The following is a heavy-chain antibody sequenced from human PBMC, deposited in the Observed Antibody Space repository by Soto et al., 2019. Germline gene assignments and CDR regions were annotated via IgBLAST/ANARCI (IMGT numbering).Heavy chain of an antibody. V-gene: IGHV3-33*05. CDR1: GFTFRSYV. CDR3: ARWGTTGGFDV. CDR2: TSYDGSNN. Sequence: QVQLVESGGGVVQPGTSLRLSCVGSGFTFRSYVIHWVRQAPGKGLEWVALTSYDGSNNFYGDSVKGRFTISRDNSRNTVELQMDSLRLEDTALYYCARWGTTGGFDVWGQGTVVSVSS. D-gene: IGHD3-16*01. J-gene: IGHJ5*02.